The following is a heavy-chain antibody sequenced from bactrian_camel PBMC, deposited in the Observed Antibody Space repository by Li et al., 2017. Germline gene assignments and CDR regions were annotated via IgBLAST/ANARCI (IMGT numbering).Heavy chain of an antibody. D-gene: IGHD6*01. J-gene: IGHJ4*01. CDR2: LYSTGYRT. V-gene: IGHV3-3*01. CDR1: DWPYASAC. CDR3: AAERFGGSWDMCLPAVQYEYNY. Sequence: QVQLVESGGGTVNIGGSLNLSCIISDWPYASACMGWFRQAPGKEREKVASLYSTGYRTQYSDSVKGRFTIPQDTAKKTVYLQMNALKPEDTAMYYRAAERFGGSWDMCLPAVQYEYNYWGQGTQVTVS.